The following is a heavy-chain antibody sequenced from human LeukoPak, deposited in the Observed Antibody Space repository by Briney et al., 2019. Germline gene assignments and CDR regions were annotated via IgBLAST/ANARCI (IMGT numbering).Heavy chain of an antibody. D-gene: IGHD3-22*01. J-gene: IGHJ4*02. CDR1: GGSISSGDYY. Sequence: SQTLSLTCTVSGGSISSGDYYWIWIRQPPGKGLEWIGYIYYSGSTYYNPSLKSRLTISVDTSKNQFSQNLSSVTAADTAVYYCARGASDSSGYYPYWGQGTLVTVSS. CDR2: IYYSGST. CDR3: ARGASDSSGYYPY. V-gene: IGHV4-30-4*01.